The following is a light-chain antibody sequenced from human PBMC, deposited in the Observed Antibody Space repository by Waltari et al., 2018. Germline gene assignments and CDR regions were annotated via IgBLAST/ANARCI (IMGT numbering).Light chain of an antibody. V-gene: IGKV3-11*01. CDR2: DAS. CDR1: QSVSSY. J-gene: IGKJ2*01. CDR3: QQRSNWPPGYT. Sequence: IVLTQSPATLSLSPGARATLSCMARQSVSSYLAWYQQKHGQAPRLLIYDASNRATGIPARFSGSGSGTDFTLTISSLEPEDFAVYFCQQRSNWPPGYTFGQGTKLEIK.